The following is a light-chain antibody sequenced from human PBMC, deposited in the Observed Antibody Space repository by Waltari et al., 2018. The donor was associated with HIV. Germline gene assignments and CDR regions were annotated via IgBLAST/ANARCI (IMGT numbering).Light chain of an antibody. J-gene: IGKJ5*01. V-gene: IGKV1-5*03. Sequence: DIHMTQSPSTLSAFVGDRVTITCLASQDITSWLAWYQQKPGKAPKLLIRKASVLESGVSSRFSGSGSGTEFTLIIDSLEPDDFATYYCQQYNRDPSVGQGTRLEMK. CDR3: QQYNRDPS. CDR2: KAS. CDR1: QDITSW.